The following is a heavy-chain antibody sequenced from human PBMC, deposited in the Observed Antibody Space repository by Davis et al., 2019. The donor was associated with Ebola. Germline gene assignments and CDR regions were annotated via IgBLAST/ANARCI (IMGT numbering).Heavy chain of an antibody. D-gene: IGHD3-10*01. Sequence: KVSCKGSGYSFTSYWIGWVRQMPGKGLEWMGIIYPGDSDTRYSPSFQGQVTISADKSISTAYLQWSSLKASDTAMYYCARLIPLDYYGSGRAFDIWGQGTMVTVSS. CDR1: GYSFTSYW. V-gene: IGHV5-51*01. CDR2: IYPGDSDT. CDR3: ARLIPLDYYGSGRAFDI. J-gene: IGHJ3*02.